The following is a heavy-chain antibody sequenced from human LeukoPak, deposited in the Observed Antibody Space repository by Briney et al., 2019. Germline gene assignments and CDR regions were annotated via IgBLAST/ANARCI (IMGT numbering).Heavy chain of an antibody. CDR1: GYTFTSYD. CDR2: MNPNSGNT. J-gene: IGHJ4*02. CDR3: ARGRSWYYDSSGYYYDY. D-gene: IGHD3-22*01. Sequence: ASVKVSCKASGYTFTSYDINWVRQATGQGLEWMGWMNPNSGNTGYAQKFQGRVTMTRNTSISTAYLELSSLRSEDTAVYYCARGRSWYYDSSGYYYDYWGQGTLVTVSS. V-gene: IGHV1-8*01.